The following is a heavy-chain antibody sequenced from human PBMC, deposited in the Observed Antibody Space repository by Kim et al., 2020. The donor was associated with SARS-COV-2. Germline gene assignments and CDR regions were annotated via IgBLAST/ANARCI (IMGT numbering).Heavy chain of an antibody. Sequence: AQKFQGGVTMTRDTSTSTVYMELSSLRSEDTAVYYCARDFSGYSSGWFDYWGQGTLVTVSS. CDR3: ARDFSGYSSGWFDY. J-gene: IGHJ4*02. D-gene: IGHD6-19*01. V-gene: IGHV1-46*01.